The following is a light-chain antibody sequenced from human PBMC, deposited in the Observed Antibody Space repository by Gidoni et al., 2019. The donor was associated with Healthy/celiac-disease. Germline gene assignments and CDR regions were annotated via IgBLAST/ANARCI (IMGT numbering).Light chain of an antibody. J-gene: IGLJ3*02. V-gene: IGLV3-21*03. CDR1: NIGSKS. CDR3: QVWDSSSDPL. CDR2: DDS. Sequence: SSALTQPPSVSVAPGKTARITCGGNNIGSKSVHWYQQKPGQAPVLVGYDDSDRPSGIPERFSGSNSGNTATLTISRVEAGDEADYYCQVWDSSSDPLFGGGTKLTVL.